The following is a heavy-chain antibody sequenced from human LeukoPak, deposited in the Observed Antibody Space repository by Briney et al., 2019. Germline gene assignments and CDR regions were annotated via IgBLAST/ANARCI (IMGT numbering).Heavy chain of an antibody. D-gene: IGHD3-9*01. CDR2: IYSRGGST. V-gene: IGHV3-NL1*01. J-gene: IGHJ6*03. CDR1: GFTFSSYS. CDR3: AQISTAGYYYYYYMDV. Sequence: GGSLRLSCAASGFTFSSYSMNWVRQAPGKGLEWVSGIYSRGGSTFYGDSVKGRFTISRDNSKNTLYLQMNSLRAEDTAVYYCAQISTAGYYYYYYMDVWGKGTTVTVSS.